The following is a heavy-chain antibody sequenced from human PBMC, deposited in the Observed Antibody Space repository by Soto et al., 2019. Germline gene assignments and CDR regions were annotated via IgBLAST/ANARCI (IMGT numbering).Heavy chain of an antibody. D-gene: IGHD5-12*01. CDR3: AKLVDIGIDSPSNFDY. CDR1: GFTFSSYG. CDR2: ISYDGSNK. J-gene: IGHJ4*02. V-gene: IGHV3-30*18. Sequence: QVQLVESGGGVVQPGRSLRLSCAASGFTFSSYGMHWVRQAPGKGLEWVAVISYDGSNKYYADSVKGRFTISRDNSKNTLYLQMNSLRAEDTAVYYCAKLVDIGIDSPSNFDYWGQGTLVTVSS.